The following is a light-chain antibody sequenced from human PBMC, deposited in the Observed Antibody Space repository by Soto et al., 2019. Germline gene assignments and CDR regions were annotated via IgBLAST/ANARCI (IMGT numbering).Light chain of an antibody. V-gene: IGKV4-1*01. Sequence: DIVMTQSPDSLAVSLGERATINCKSSQSVLYSSNNKNYLAWYQQKPGQPPKLLIYWASTRESGVPDRFSGSGSGTDFTLTISSQQAEDVAVYYCQQCYNTPLTFGGGTKVEIQ. CDR1: QSVLYSSNNKNY. CDR2: WAS. CDR3: QQCYNTPLT. J-gene: IGKJ4*01.